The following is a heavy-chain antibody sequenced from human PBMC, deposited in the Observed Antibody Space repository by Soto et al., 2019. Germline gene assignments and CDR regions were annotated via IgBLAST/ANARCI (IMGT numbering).Heavy chain of an antibody. CDR2: ISGSGGST. Sequence: EVQLLESGGGLVQPGGSLRLSCAASGFTFSSYAMRWVRQAPGKGLEWVSAISGSGGSTYYADSVKGRFTISRDNSKNTLYLQMNSLRAEDTAVYYCAKDPVREWELDYWGQGTLVTVSS. CDR1: GFTFSSYA. CDR3: AKDPVREWELDY. D-gene: IGHD1-26*01. J-gene: IGHJ4*02. V-gene: IGHV3-23*01.